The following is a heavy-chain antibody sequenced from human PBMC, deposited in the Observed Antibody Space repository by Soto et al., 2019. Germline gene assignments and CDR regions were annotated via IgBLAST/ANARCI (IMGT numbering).Heavy chain of an antibody. V-gene: IGHV3-33*01. J-gene: IGHJ4*02. CDR1: GFTFSKYG. CDR2: IWNDGIRK. CDR3: ARDDDNDANALDY. Sequence: VQLVESGGGMVQPRTSLRLSCAASGFTFSKYGMHWVRQAPGKGLEWVALIWNDGIRKVYVDSVKGRFTISRDNSKNTLDLQMNNLRDEDTAVYYCARDDDNDANALDYWGPGTLVTVSS.